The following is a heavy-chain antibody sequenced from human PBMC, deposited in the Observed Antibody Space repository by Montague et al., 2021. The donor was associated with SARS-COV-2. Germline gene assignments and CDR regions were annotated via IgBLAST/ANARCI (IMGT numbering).Heavy chain of an antibody. CDR1: VGSISNYY. D-gene: IGHD2-21*02. CDR2: IYDSGSA. J-gene: IGHJ5*02. Sequence: SETRSLTCTVSVGSISNYYWTWIRQPPGKGLEWIGYIYDSGSANHNPSLKSRSTISVDTSNNQFSLRLSSVTAADTAVYYCARAYCGGDCHVGPWGQGILVTVPS. V-gene: IGHV4-59*01. CDR3: ARAYCGGDCHVGP.